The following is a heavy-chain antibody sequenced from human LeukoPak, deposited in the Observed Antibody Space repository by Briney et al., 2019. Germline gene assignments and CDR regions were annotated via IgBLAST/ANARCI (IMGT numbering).Heavy chain of an antibody. CDR2: INPNSGGT. D-gene: IGHD6-6*01. CDR1: GYTFTSYG. Sequence: GASVKVSCKASGYTFTSYGISWVRQAPGQGLEWMGWINPNSGGTNYAQKFQGRVTMTRDTSISTAYMELSRLRSEDTAVYYCATDGPEAAARRDYWGQGTLVTVSS. V-gene: IGHV1-2*02. J-gene: IGHJ4*02. CDR3: ATDGPEAAARRDY.